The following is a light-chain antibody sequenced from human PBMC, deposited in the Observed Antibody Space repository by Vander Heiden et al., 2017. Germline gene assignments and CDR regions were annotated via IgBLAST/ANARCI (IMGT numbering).Light chain of an antibody. J-gene: IGLJ2*01. CDR1: SSDVGGYNY. CDR3: SSYTISSTHVV. CDR2: DVN. Sequence: QSALTPPASVSGSPGLSLTLSCTAPSSDVGGYNYVSWYQQHPGKAPKDMIYDVNHRPSGVSNRFSGSKSGNTASLTISGLQAEDEADYYCSSYTISSTHVVFGGGTKLTVL. V-gene: IGLV2-14*01.